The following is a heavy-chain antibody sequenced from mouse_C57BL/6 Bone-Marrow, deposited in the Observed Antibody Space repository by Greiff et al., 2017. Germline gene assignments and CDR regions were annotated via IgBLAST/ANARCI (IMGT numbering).Heavy chain of an antibody. V-gene: IGHV1-18*01. Sequence: EVKLQESGPELVKPGASVKIPCKASGYTFTDYNMDWVKQSHGKSLEWIGDINPNNGGTIYNQKFKGKATLTVDKSSSTAYMELRSLTSEDTAVYYCARGEYYGSSFDYWGQGTTLTVSS. J-gene: IGHJ2*01. CDR2: INPNNGGT. CDR1: GYTFTDYN. D-gene: IGHD1-1*01. CDR3: ARGEYYGSSFDY.